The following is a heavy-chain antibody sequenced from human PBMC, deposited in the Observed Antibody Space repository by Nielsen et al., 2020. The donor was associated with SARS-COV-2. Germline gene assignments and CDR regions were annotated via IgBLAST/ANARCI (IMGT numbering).Heavy chain of an antibody. CDR3: ARGVRGITMIVVVTTYYYYGMDV. D-gene: IGHD3-22*01. CDR2: IKQDGSEK. V-gene: IGHV3-7*03. Sequence: GGSLRLSCAASGFTFSSYWMSWVRQAPGKGLEWVANIKQDGSEKYYVDSVKGRFTISRDNAKNSLYLQMNSLRAEDTAVYYCARGVRGITMIVVVTTYYYYGMDVWGQGTTVTVSS. CDR1: GFTFSSYW. J-gene: IGHJ6*02.